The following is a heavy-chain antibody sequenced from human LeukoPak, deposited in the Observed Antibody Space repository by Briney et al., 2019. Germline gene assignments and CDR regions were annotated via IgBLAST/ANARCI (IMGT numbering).Heavy chain of an antibody. CDR1: GGFISSSSYY. D-gene: IGHD6-13*01. Sequence: SETLSLTCTVSGGFISSSSYYWGWIRQPPGKGLEWIGSIYYSGSTYYNPSLKSRVTISVDTSKNQFSLKLSSVTAADTAVYYCARHCDLYSSSWFDYWGQGTLVTVSS. CDR3: ARHCDLYSSSWFDY. V-gene: IGHV4-39*01. CDR2: IYYSGST. J-gene: IGHJ4*02.